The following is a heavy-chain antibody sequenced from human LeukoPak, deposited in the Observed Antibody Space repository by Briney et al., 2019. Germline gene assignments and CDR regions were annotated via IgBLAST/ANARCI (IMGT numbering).Heavy chain of an antibody. Sequence: PSETLSLTCTVSGGSISRYYWSWIRQPPGQGLEWIGYIYYSGSTNYNPSLKSRVTISVDTYKNHFSLKLSSVTAADTPVYYCVRAGQGDFLSGLGYFDYWGQGTLVTVSS. D-gene: IGHD3-3*01. V-gene: IGHV4-59*01. CDR1: GGSISRYY. CDR3: VRAGQGDFLSGLGYFDY. J-gene: IGHJ4*02. CDR2: IYYSGST.